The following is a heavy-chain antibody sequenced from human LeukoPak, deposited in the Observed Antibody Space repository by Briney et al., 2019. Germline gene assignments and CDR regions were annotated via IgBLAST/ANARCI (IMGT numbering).Heavy chain of an antibody. CDR1: GGSISSSIYY. Sequence: PSETLSLTCIVSGGSISSSIYYWAWVRQPPGKGLEWIGTVFYNGATQYSPSLRSRVTISIDTSTNQFSLKLTSVTAADTAVYYCARGGDYRSSWFDYWGQGTLVTVSS. CDR3: ARGGDYRSSWFDY. D-gene: IGHD6-13*01. J-gene: IGHJ4*02. V-gene: IGHV4-39*07. CDR2: VFYNGAT.